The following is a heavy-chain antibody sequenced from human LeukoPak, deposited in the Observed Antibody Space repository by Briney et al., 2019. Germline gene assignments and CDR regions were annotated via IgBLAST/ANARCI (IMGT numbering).Heavy chain of an antibody. CDR3: ARGAPPGYYYDYYMDV. J-gene: IGHJ6*03. CDR1: GDSISRGSYY. CDR2: IYYSGST. V-gene: IGHV4-61*01. Sequence: SETLSLTCTVSGDSISRGSYYWSWIRQTPGKGLEWIGYIYYSGSTNFNPSLKSRVTMSVDTSKNQFSLRMSSVTAADTAVYYCARGAPPGYYYDYYMDVWGKGTTVTISS.